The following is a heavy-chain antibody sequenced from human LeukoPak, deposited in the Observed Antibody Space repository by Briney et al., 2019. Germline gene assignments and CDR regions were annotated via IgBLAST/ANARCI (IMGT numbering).Heavy chain of an antibody. V-gene: IGHV1-18*01. CDR1: GYTFTSYG. CDR3: ARVGYCSSTSCSLSDY. Sequence: ASVEVSCKASGYTFTSYGISWVRQAPGQGLEWMGWISAYNGNTNYAQKLQGRVTMTTDTSTSTAYMELRSLRSDDTAVYYCARVGYCSSTSCSLSDYWGQGTLVTVSS. D-gene: IGHD2-2*01. J-gene: IGHJ4*02. CDR2: ISAYNGNT.